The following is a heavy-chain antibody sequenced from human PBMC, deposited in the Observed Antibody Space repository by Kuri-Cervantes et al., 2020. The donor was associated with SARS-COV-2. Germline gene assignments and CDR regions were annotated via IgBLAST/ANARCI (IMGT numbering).Heavy chain of an antibody. Sequence: GESLKISCAASGFTFSNYAMSWVRQAPGKGLEWVSVISYHGHDTYYADSVKGRFTISRDSSKNTLYLQMNSLRAEDTAVYYCAKEASRGYSYGWVYYYYGMDVWGQGTTVTVSS. J-gene: IGHJ6*02. D-gene: IGHD5-18*01. CDR2: ISYHGHDT. V-gene: IGHV3-23*01. CDR3: AKEASRGYSYGWVYYYYGMDV. CDR1: GFTFSNYA.